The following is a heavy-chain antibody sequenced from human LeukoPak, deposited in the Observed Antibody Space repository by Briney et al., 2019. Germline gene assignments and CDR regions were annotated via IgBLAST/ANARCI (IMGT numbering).Heavy chain of an antibody. D-gene: IGHD3-9*01. CDR2: INPSGGNT. CDR1: GYTFISYY. CDR3: ARARRYFDWLSYYYYMDV. J-gene: IGHJ6*03. V-gene: IGHV1-46*01. Sequence: ASVKVSCKASGYTFISYYLHWVRQAPGQGLEWMGLINPSGGNTGYAQKFQGRVTITRNTSICTAYMELSSLRSEDTAVYYCARARRYFDWLSYYYYMDVWGKGTTVTVSS.